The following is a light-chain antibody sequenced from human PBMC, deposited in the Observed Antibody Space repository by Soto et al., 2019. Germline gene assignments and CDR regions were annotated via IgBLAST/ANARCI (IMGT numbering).Light chain of an antibody. CDR1: QSVSSN. V-gene: IGKV3-15*01. CDR2: GAS. Sequence: EIVMTQSPATLSVSPGERATLSCRASQSVSSNLAWYQQQPGQAPRHLIFGASTKATGIPSRFSGSGSGTELTLTISSLHSEDFAVYYCQQYNNWPFTFGPGTKGDIK. CDR3: QQYNNWPFT. J-gene: IGKJ3*01.